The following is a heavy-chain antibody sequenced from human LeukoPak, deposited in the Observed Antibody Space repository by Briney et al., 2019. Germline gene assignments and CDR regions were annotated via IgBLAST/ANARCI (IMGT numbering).Heavy chain of an antibody. CDR2: ISGSGGST. CDR3: VKSRPGPSSFYYFDY. V-gene: IGHV3-23*01. CDR1: GFTFSSYG. D-gene: IGHD2-2*01. J-gene: IGHJ4*02. Sequence: GGTLRLSCAASGFTFSSYGMSWVRQAPGKGLEWVSAISGSGGSTYYADSVKGRFTISRDNSKNTLYLQMNSLRAEDTAVYYCVKSRPGPSSFYYFDYWGQGTLVTVSS.